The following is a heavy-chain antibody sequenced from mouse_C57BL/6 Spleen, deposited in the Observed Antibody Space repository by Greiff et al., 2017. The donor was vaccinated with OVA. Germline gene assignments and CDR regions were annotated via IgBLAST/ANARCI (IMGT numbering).Heavy chain of an antibody. J-gene: IGHJ2*01. CDR2: ISYDGSN. CDR1: GYSIPRGYY. CDR3: AREGYSFDY. Sequence: ESGPGLVKPSQSLSLTCSVTGYSIPRGYYWNWIRQFPGNKLEWMGYISYDGSNNYNPSLKNRISITRDTSKNQFFLKLNSVTTEDTATYYCAREGYSFDYWGQGTTLTVSS. V-gene: IGHV3-6*01. D-gene: IGHD2-3*01.